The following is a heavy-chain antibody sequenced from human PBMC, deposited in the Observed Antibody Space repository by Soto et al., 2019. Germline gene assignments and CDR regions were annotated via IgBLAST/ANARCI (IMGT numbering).Heavy chain of an antibody. D-gene: IGHD2-2*01. CDR1: GFTFDDYA. Sequence: EVQLVESGGGLVQPGRSLRLSCAASGFTFDDYAMHWVRQAPGKGLEWVSGISWNSGSIGCADSVKGRFTISRDNAKNSLYLQMNSLRAEDTALYYCAKGYCSSTSCYAFDIWGQGTMVTVSS. V-gene: IGHV3-9*01. CDR2: ISWNSGSI. J-gene: IGHJ3*02. CDR3: AKGYCSSTSCYAFDI.